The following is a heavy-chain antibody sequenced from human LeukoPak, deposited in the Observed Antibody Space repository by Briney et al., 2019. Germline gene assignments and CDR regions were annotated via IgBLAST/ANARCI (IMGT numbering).Heavy chain of an antibody. CDR1: GFTVSSNY. D-gene: IGHD3-3*02. J-gene: IGHJ4*02. Sequence: GGSLRLSCAVSGFTVSSNYMNWVRQAPGKGLEWVSVIHAGGTTFYADSVKGRFTISRDNSKNTLYLQMNSLRAEDTAVYYCARAPSNAHFDYWGQGTLVTVSS. V-gene: IGHV3-53*01. CDR3: ARAPSNAHFDY. CDR2: IHAGGTT.